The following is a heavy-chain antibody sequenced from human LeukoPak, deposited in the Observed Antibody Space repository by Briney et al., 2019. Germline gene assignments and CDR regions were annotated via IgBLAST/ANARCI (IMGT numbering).Heavy chain of an antibody. V-gene: IGHV5-51*01. CDR1: GYRFTSYW. CDR3: ARPLGYDILTGYRDY. J-gene: IGHJ4*02. D-gene: IGHD3-9*01. Sequence: GESLKISFKGSGYRFTSYWIGWVRQMPGKGLEWMGIIYPGDSDTRYGPSFQGQVTISADKSISTAYLQWSSLKASDTAMYYCARPLGYDILTGYRDYWGQGTLVTVSS. CDR2: IYPGDSDT.